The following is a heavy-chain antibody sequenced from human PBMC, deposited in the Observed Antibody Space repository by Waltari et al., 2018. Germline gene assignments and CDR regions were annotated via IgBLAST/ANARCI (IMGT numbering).Heavy chain of an antibody. V-gene: IGHV3-48*03. Sequence: EVKLVESGGGLVQPGGSLRLSCAASGFTFSHDEFNWVRQAPGKGLEWVSYISSSGRTIDYADSVKGRLTMSRDDAKNSVYLQMHSLRAEDTAVYYCATSIVGSLDYWGQGNLVTVSS. J-gene: IGHJ4*02. D-gene: IGHD1-26*01. CDR2: ISSSGRTI. CDR3: ATSIVGSLDY. CDR1: GFTFSHDE.